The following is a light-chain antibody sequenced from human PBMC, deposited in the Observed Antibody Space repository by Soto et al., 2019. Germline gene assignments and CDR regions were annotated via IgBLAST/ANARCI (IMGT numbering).Light chain of an antibody. CDR1: QSVGSD. J-gene: IGKJ3*01. CDR2: GAS. CDR3: QQYNNWPPL. V-gene: IGKV3-15*01. Sequence: EIVMTQSPATLSVSPGERATLSCRASQSVGSDLAWYHQKPGQAPRLLMYGASTGATDIPDRFRGSGSGTEFTLTISSLQSEDFAVYYCQQYNNWPPLFGPGTKVDIK.